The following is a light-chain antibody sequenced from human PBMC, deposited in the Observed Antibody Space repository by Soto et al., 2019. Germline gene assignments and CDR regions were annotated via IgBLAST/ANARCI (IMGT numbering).Light chain of an antibody. V-gene: IGKV1-9*01. J-gene: IGKJ1*01. Sequence: DIQLTQSPSFLSASVGDRVTITCLAIQGISSYLAWYQQKAGKAPKLLIYAASTLQSGVPSRFRGSGSGTEFTLTISSLQPDDFETYYCQHYNSYSEAFGQGTKVDIK. CDR2: AAS. CDR3: QHYNSYSEA. CDR1: QGISSY.